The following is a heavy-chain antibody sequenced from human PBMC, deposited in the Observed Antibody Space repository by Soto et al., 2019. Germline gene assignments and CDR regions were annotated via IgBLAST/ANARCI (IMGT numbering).Heavy chain of an antibody. CDR1: GYSFTSYW. J-gene: IGHJ6*02. CDR3: AREGNLEYSSSSSGYYYYYYGMDV. V-gene: IGHV5-10-1*01. D-gene: IGHD6-6*01. CDR2: IDPSDSYT. Sequence: GESLKISCKGSGYSFTSYWISWVRQMPGKGLEWMGRIDPSDSYTNYSPSFQGHVTISADKSISTAYLQWSSLQASDTAMYYCAREGNLEYSSSSSGYYYYYYGMDVWGQGTTVTVSS.